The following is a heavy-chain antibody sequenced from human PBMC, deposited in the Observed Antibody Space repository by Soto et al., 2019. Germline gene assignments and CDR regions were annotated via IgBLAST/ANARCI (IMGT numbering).Heavy chain of an antibody. J-gene: IGHJ4*02. Sequence: QVQLVESGGGVVQPGRSLRLSCAASGFTFSSYGMHWVRQAPGKGLEWVAVIWYDGSNKYYADSVKGRFTISRDNSKNTLYLQMNSLGAEDTAVYYCARDSGSSGWYGAGSFDYWGQGTLVTVSS. D-gene: IGHD6-19*01. CDR2: IWYDGSNK. CDR3: ARDSGSSGWYGAGSFDY. V-gene: IGHV3-33*01. CDR1: GFTFSSYG.